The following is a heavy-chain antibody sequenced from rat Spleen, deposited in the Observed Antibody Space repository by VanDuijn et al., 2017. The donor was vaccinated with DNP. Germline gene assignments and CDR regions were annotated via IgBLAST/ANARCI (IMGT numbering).Heavy chain of an antibody. CDR3: TRDLNHGYNYAFDY. CDR1: XFTXXXFP. CDR2: IRPSGGST. Sequence: EVHLVESGGGLVXXGRXXKLSCAXXXFTXXXFPXXWVXXXPTKGLEWSKTIRPSGGSTYDRDSVKGRFTISRDNAKSTLDLQMNNLRSEDTATYYCTRDLNHGYNYAFDYWGQGVMVTVSS. V-gene: IGHV5-46*01. J-gene: IGHJ2*01. D-gene: IGHD1-4*01.